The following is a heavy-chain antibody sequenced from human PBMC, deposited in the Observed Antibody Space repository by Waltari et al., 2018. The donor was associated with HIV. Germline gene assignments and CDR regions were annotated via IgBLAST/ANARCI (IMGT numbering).Heavy chain of an antibody. J-gene: IGHJ4*02. CDR3: ATIPTNPNPDY. CDR1: GYTFTDYY. V-gene: IGHV1-2*06. Sequence: QVQLVQSGAEVKKPGASVKVSCQASGYTFTDYYIHWVRQAPGQGLECMGRINPNSGDTSYAQKFQGRVTMTRDTSISTAYMDLSRLRSDDTAVYYCATIPTNPNPDYWGQGTLVTVSS. CDR2: INPNSGDT. D-gene: IGHD2-8*01.